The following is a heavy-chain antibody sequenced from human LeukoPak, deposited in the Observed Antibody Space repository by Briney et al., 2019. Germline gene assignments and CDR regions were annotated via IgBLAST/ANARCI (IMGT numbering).Heavy chain of an antibody. J-gene: IGHJ4*02. CDR1: GGSVSSYY. CDR3: ARPGRAAGLYYFDS. Sequence: SETLSLTCTVSGGSVSSYYWSWIRQPPGKGLEWIGYIYYSGSTNYNPSLKSRVTISVDTSKNQFSLKLTSVTAADTAVYYCARPGRAAGLYYFDSWGQGTLVTVSS. V-gene: IGHV4-59*02. D-gene: IGHD6-13*01. CDR2: IYYSGST.